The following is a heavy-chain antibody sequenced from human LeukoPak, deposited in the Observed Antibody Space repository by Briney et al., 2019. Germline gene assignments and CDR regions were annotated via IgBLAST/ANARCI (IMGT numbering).Heavy chain of an antibody. Sequence: GRSLRLSCAASGFTFSSYGIHWVRQAPGKGLEWVAVIWYDGSNKYYADSVKGRFTISRDNSKNTLYLQMNSLRAEDTAVYYCARDLQTRSDGDYGYWGQGTLVTVSS. CDR2: IWYDGSNK. D-gene: IGHD3-16*01. V-gene: IGHV3-33*01. CDR1: GFTFSSYG. J-gene: IGHJ4*02. CDR3: ARDLQTRSDGDYGY.